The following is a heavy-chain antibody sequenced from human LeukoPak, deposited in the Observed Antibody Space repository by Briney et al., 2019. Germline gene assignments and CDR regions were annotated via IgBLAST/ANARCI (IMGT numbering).Heavy chain of an antibody. CDR3: ARIPPYGSGSYSYYGMDV. D-gene: IGHD3-10*01. V-gene: IGHV1-69*06. J-gene: IGHJ6*04. CDR2: IIPIFGTA. Sequence: GSSVKVSCKASGGTFSSYAISWVRQAPGQGLEWMGGIIPIFGTANYAQKFQGRVTITADKSTSTAYMELSSLRSEDTAVYYCARIPPYGSGSYSYYGMDVWSKGTTVTVSS. CDR1: GGTFSSYA.